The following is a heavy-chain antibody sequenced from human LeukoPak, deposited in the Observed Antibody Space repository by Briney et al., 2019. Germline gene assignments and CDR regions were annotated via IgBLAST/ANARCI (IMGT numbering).Heavy chain of an antibody. D-gene: IGHD6-6*01. CDR2: ISSSSGYT. J-gene: IGHJ4*02. CDR1: GFTFSSYA. Sequence: GGSLRLSCAASGFTFSSYAMSWVRQALGKGLEWVSAISSSSGYTDYAASVKGRFTISRDSANNSLYLQMNSLSAEDTAVYFCAREVAARPGYYFDLWGQGTLVTVSS. V-gene: IGHV3-21*01. CDR3: AREVAARPGYYFDL.